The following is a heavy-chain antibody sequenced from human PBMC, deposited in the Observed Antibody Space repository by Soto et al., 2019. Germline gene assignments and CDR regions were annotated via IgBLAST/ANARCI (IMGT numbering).Heavy chain of an antibody. J-gene: IGHJ4*02. D-gene: IGHD2-15*01. CDR2: INAGNGNT. CDR3: ARGYCSGGSCYPDY. V-gene: IGHV1-3*01. CDR1: GYTFTSYA. Sequence: ASVKVSCKASGYTFTSYAMHWVRQAPRQRLEWMGWINAGNGNTKYSQKFQGRVTITRDTSASTAYMELSSLRSEDTAVYYCARGYCSGGSCYPDYWGQGTLVTVSS.